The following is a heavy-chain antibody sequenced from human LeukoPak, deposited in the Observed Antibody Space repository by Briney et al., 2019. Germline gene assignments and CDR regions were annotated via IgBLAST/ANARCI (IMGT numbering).Heavy chain of an antibody. CDR1: GFTFSSYW. CDR3: TNKVFA. V-gene: IGHV3-7*02. Sequence: GGSLRLSCAASGFTFSSYWMTWVRQAPGKGLEWVANIKPDGSDKCYVDSVKGRFTISRDNAKNSVYLQMNGLRAEDTAVYYCTNKVFAWGPGTLVTVSS. CDR2: IKPDGSDK. J-gene: IGHJ4*02.